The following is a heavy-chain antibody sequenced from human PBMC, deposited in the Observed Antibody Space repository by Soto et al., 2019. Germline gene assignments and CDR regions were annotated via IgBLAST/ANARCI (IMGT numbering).Heavy chain of an antibody. J-gene: IGHJ6*02. Sequence: GESLKISCKCSGYTFTNYWIGWVRQMPGKGLEWMGIIYPGDSDTKYNPSFQGQVTISADKSITTTYLQWSSLKASDTAIYYCAASIFYYGMDVWGQGTMVTVSS. CDR2: IYPGDSDT. CDR1: GYTFTNYW. CDR3: AASIFYYGMDV. V-gene: IGHV5-51*01.